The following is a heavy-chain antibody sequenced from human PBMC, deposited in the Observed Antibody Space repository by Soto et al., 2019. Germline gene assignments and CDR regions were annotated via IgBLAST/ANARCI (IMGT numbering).Heavy chain of an antibody. V-gene: IGHV5-10-1*01. Sequence: PGESLKISCNGSGYSFTSYWISWVRQMPGKGLEWMGRIDPSDSYTNYSPSFQGHVTISADKSISSAYLQWSSLKASDTAMYYCAREVATTDYYYGMDVWGQGTTVTVSS. D-gene: IGHD5-12*01. CDR2: IDPSDSYT. J-gene: IGHJ6*02. CDR3: AREVATTDYYYGMDV. CDR1: GYSFTSYW.